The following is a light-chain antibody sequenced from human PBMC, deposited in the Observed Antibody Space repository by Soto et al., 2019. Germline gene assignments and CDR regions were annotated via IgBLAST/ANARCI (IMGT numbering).Light chain of an antibody. V-gene: IGKV1-39*01. J-gene: IGKJ2*01. Sequence: DIQMTQSPSSLSASVGDRVTITCRTSHNVNRYLNWYQQKSGKAPQVLIFGASTLQVGVPSRFAGSGSGTDFTLTIRSLQPEDIGTYYCQQSYNSPQTFGQGTKVDIK. CDR3: QQSYNSPQT. CDR2: GAS. CDR1: HNVNRY.